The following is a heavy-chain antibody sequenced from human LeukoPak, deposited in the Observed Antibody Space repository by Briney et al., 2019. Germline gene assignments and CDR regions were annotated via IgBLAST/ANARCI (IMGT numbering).Heavy chain of an antibody. CDR1: GFTFSNYW. CDR2: INSDGSST. D-gene: IGHD5-24*01. V-gene: IGHV3-74*01. CDR3: ARDLRDLDWYFDL. Sequence: GGSLRLSCAASGFTFSNYWMSWVRQAPGKGLVWVSRINSDGSSTSYADSVKGRFTISRDNAKNTLYLQMNSLRAEDTAVYYCARDLRDLDWYFDLWGRGTLVTVSS. J-gene: IGHJ2*01.